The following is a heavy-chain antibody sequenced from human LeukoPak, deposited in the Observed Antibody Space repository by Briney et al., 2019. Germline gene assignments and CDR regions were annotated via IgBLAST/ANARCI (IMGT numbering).Heavy chain of an antibody. CDR3: ARVKGAYSFDY. V-gene: IGHV3-7*01. Sequence: GGSLRLSCAASGFTFSSYAMHWVRQAPGKGLEWVANINQDASDIQYVDSLKGRFTISRDNSKNSVYLQMTSLRAEDTAVYYCARVKGAYSFDYSGQGTLVTVSS. J-gene: IGHJ4*02. CDR1: GFTFSSYA. CDR2: INQDASDI. D-gene: IGHD2-21*01.